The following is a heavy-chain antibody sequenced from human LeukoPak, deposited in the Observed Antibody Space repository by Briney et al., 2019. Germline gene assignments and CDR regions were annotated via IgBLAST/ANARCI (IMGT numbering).Heavy chain of an antibody. J-gene: IGHJ2*01. CDR3: AEWNSVYWYFDL. D-gene: IGHD1-1*01. CDR1: GFTFSKYA. Sequence: GGSLRLSCAASGFTFSKYAMSWVRQVPEKRLEWVSGISGSGGSTYYADSVKGRFTISRDNSKNTLHLQMNSLRAEDTALYYCAEWNSVYWYFDLWGRGTLVTVSS. V-gene: IGHV3-23*01. CDR2: ISGSGGST.